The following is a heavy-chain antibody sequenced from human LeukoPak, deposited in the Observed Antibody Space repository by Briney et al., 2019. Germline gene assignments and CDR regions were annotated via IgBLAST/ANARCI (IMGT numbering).Heavy chain of an antibody. CDR1: GFTFSSYS. V-gene: IGHV3-21*04. J-gene: IGHJ4*02. CDR2: ISSSSSYI. CDR3: AKGKYCSSTSCYDPSDY. D-gene: IGHD2-2*01. Sequence: GGSLRLSCAASGFTFSSYSMNWVRQAPGKGLEWVSSISSSSSYIYYADSVKGRFTISRDNSKNTLYLQMNSLRAEDTAVYYCAKGKYCSSTSCYDPSDYWGQGTLVTVSS.